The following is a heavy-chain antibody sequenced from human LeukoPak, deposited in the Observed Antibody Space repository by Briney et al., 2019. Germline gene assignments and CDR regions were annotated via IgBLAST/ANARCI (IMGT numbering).Heavy chain of an antibody. CDR3: ARDQGGDYRYYYYYYMDV. Sequence: GASGKVSCKASGYTFTSYGITWVRQAPGQGLEWMGWISPYNGNTNYVQKLQGRVTMTTDISTSTAYMELRSLRSDDTAVYYCARDQGGDYRYYYYYYMDVWGKGTTVTVSS. D-gene: IGHD4-17*01. CDR1: GYTFTSYG. CDR2: ISPYNGNT. J-gene: IGHJ6*03. V-gene: IGHV1-18*01.